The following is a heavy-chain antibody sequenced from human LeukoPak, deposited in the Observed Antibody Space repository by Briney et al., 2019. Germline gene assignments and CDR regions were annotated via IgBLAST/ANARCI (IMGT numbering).Heavy chain of an antibody. D-gene: IGHD4-17*01. Sequence: GGSLRLSCAASGFTFSSYAMHWVRQAPGKGLEWVAVISYDGSNKYYADSVKGRFTISRDNAKNSLYLQMNSLRAEDTAVYYCARDLFDGDYIRFFDYWGQGTLVTVSS. V-gene: IGHV3-30-3*01. J-gene: IGHJ4*02. CDR1: GFTFSSYA. CDR3: ARDLFDGDYIRFFDY. CDR2: ISYDGSNK.